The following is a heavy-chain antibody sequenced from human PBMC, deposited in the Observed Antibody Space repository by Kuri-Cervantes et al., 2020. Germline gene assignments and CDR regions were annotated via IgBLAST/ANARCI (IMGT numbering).Heavy chain of an antibody. CDR2: FDPEDGET. J-gene: IGHJ6*03. CDR1: GYTLTELS. CDR3: ATITNGDYDVLGYYYYYMDV. Sequence: ASVKVSCKVSGYTLTELSMHWVRQAPGKGLEWMGGFDPEDGETIYAQKFQGRVTMTEDTSTDTAYMGLSSLRSEDTAVYYCATITNGDYDVLGYYYYYMDVWGKGTTVTVSS. D-gene: IGHD4-17*01. V-gene: IGHV1-24*01.